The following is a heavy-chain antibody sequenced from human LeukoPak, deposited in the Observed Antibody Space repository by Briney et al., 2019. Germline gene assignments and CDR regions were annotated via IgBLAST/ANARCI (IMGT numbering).Heavy chain of an antibody. CDR3: ARDGCGWELYAFDI. V-gene: IGHV3-30*02. CDR1: GFTFSSYG. J-gene: IGHJ3*02. Sequence: GGSLRLSCAASGFTFSSYGMHWVRQAPGKGLEWVAFIRYDGSNKYYADSVKGRFTISRDNSKNTLYLQMNSLRAEDTAVYYCARDGCGWELYAFDIWGQGTMVTVFS. D-gene: IGHD1-26*01. CDR2: IRYDGSNK.